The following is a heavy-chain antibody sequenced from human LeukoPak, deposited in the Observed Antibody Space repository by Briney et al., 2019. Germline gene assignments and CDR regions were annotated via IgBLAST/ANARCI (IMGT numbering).Heavy chain of an antibody. V-gene: IGHV4-59*01. Sequence: SETLSLTCNVSGGSINGYYWTWIRQPPQKGLEWIGYMFYNGNTNYNPSLKSRATISVDTSQNQISLRLASVTAADTGTYHFDRLTREDGVDVWGQGTTVTVSS. CDR1: GGSINGYY. J-gene: IGHJ6*02. CDR2: MFYNGNT. CDR3: DRLTREDGVDV.